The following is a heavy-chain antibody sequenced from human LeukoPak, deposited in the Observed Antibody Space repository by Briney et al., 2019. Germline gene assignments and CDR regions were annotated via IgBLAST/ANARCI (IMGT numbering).Heavy chain of an antibody. CDR3: ARGGSYLSAFDI. V-gene: IGHV3-74*01. D-gene: IGHD1-26*01. Sequence: PGGSLRLSCAASGFTFSDYWMHWVRQAPVKGLVWVSRISSDGSRVTYADSVKGRFTISRDNAKNTLYLQMNSLRAEDTAVYYCARGGSYLSAFDIWGQGTMVTVSS. CDR2: ISSDGSRV. CDR1: GFTFSDYW. J-gene: IGHJ3*02.